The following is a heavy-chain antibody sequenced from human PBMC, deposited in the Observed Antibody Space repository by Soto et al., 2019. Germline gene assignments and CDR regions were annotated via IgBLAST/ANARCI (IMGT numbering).Heavy chain of an antibody. CDR1: GFTFSSYA. D-gene: IGHD3-10*01. V-gene: IGHV3-23*01. J-gene: IGHJ6*02. Sequence: GGSLRLSCAASGFTFSSYAMSWVRQAPGKGLEWVSAISGSGGSTYYADSVKGRFTISRDNSKNTLYLQMNSLRAEDTAVYYCARGYGSGSYYNQYYYYGMDVWGQGTTVTGSS. CDR2: ISGSGGST. CDR3: ARGYGSGSYYNQYYYYGMDV.